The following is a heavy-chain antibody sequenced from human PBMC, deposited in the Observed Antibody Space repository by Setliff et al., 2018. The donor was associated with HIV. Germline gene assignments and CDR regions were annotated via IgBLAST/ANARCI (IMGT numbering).Heavy chain of an antibody. CDR2: VYYSGTS. CDR1: GGSISSNSYY. J-gene: IGHJ3*02. CDR3: ARRATSRIPSIQAGAFDI. V-gene: IGHV4-39*01. D-gene: IGHD2-21*01. Sequence: SETLSLTCSVSGGSISSNSYYWGWVRQPPGKSLEWIGSVYYSGTSYYSPSLKSRVTMSVDTSKNQFSLKLNSVTAADTAVYYCARRATSRIPSIQAGAFDIWGQGKMVTV.